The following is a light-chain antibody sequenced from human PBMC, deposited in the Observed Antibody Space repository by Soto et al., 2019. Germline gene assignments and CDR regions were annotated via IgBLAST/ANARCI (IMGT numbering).Light chain of an antibody. CDR3: EAWDDSLNGHAV. Sequence: HSVLTQPPSASGTPGQRVTISCSGSTSNIGANSANWYQQLPGMAPKLLIHTNSQRPSGVPDRFSGSKSGTSASLTISGLQSEDEADYYCEAWDDSLNGHAVFGGGTQLTVL. CDR2: TNS. CDR1: TSNIGANS. J-gene: IGLJ7*01. V-gene: IGLV1-44*01.